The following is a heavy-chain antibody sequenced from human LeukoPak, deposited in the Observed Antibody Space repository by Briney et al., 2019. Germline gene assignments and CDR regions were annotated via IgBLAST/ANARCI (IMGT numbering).Heavy chain of an antibody. CDR1: GFTVSSNY. CDR2: IYRGGST. D-gene: IGHD5-18*01. CDR3: ARHRVYTYGAYDY. Sequence: GGSLRLSCAASGFTVSSNYMSWGRQAPGKGLEWVSLIYRGGSTYYADSVKGRFTISRDSSKNTLYLQMNSLRVEDTAVYYCARHRVYTYGAYDYWGQGTLVTVSS. J-gene: IGHJ4*02. V-gene: IGHV3-53*01.